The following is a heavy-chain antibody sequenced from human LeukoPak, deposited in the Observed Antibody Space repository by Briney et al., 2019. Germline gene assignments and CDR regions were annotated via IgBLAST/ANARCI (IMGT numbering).Heavy chain of an antibody. D-gene: IGHD6-6*01. CDR2: INHSGST. CDR3: ARHAAKLPSVRIAARPSHLDY. CDR1: GGSFSGYY. J-gene: IGHJ4*02. V-gene: IGHV4-34*01. Sequence: SETLSLTCAVYGGSFSGYYWSWIRQPPGKGLEWIGEINHSGSTNYNPSLKSRVTISVDTSKNQFSLKLSSVTAADTAVYYRARHAAKLPSVRIAARPSHLDYWGQGTLVTVSS.